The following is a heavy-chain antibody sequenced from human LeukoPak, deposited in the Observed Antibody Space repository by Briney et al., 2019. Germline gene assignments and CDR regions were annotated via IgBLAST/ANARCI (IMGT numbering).Heavy chain of an antibody. CDR1: GGTFTSYA. CDR3: ARDSRVGATDAFDI. J-gene: IGHJ3*02. V-gene: IGHV1-69*04. Sequence: SVKVSCKASGGTFTSYAISWVRQAPGQGLEWMGRIIPILGIANYAQKFQGRVTIAADKSTSTAYMELSSLRSEDTAVYYCARDSRVGATDAFDIWGQGTMVTVSS. CDR2: IIPILGIA. D-gene: IGHD1-26*01.